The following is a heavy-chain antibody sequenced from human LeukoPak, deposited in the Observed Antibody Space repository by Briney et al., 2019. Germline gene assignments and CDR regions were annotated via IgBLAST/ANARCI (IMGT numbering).Heavy chain of an antibody. CDR2: VSGRSSHM. J-gene: IGHJ4*02. CDR1: GFTFSDYD. D-gene: IGHD6-25*01. Sequence: GGSLRLSCTASGFTFSDYDMNWVRLAPGKGLEWVSSVSGRSSHMYYTDSAKGRFTISRDNAKNSLYLQMNSLRAEDTAVYYCARAFPPLRTSAAGDFWGQGTLVTVSS. V-gene: IGHV3-21*06. CDR3: ARAFPPLRTSAAGDF.